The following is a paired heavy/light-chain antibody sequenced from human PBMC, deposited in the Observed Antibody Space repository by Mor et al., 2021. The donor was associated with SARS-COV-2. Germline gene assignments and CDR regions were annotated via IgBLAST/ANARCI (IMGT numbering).Light chain of an antibody. Sequence: ETVMTQSPVTLSVSPGERATLSCRASQSVSSNVAWYQQRPGQAPRLLIYGASTRATGVPARFTGSGSGTEFTLTISSLQSEDFAVYYCQHYNSWPRVGQGTRLEIK. CDR3: QHYNSWPR. J-gene: IGKJ5*01. CDR2: GAS. CDR1: QSVSSN. V-gene: IGKV3-15*01.
Heavy chain of an antibody. Sequence: EVQLVESGGGLVQPGRSLRLSCTVSGFSFDDNCMSWVRQAPGEGLEWVGFIKSKNHGGTIEYAASVQGRFTISRDESKNIVHLQMNSLKIEDTAVYFCTRWEGPHSYVLYWGQGTLVTVSS. J-gene: IGHJ4*02. CDR1: GFSFDDNC. CDR3: TRWEGPHSYVLY. CDR2: IKSKNHGGTI. V-gene: IGHV3-49*04. D-gene: IGHD5-18*01.